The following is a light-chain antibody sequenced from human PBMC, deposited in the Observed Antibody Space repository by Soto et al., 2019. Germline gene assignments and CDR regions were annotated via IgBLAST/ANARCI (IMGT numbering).Light chain of an antibody. Sequence: EIVLTQSPGTLSLSPGERATHSCRASQSVSSSYLAWYQQKPGQAPRLLIYGASSRATGIPDRFSGSGSGTDFTLTISRLEPEDFAVYYCQQYGSSSLTFGGGTKVEI. V-gene: IGKV3-20*01. CDR3: QQYGSSSLT. CDR1: QSVSSSY. CDR2: GAS. J-gene: IGKJ4*01.